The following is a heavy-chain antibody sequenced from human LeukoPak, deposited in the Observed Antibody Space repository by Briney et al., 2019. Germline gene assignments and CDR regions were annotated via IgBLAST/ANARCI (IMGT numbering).Heavy chain of an antibody. CDR3: VVPTYCSSTSCYTFDL. CDR1: GGTFSSYA. V-gene: IGHV1-69*04. CDR2: IIPILGIA. Sequence: ASVKVSCKASGGTFSSYAISWVRQAPGQGLEWMGRIIPILGIANYAQKFQGRVTITADKSTSTAYMELNSLRSEDTAVYYCVVPTYCSSTSCYTFDLWGRGTLVTVSS. J-gene: IGHJ2*01. D-gene: IGHD2-2*02.